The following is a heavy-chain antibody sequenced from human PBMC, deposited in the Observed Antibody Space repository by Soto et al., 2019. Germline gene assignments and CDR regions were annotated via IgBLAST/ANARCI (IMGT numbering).Heavy chain of an antibody. D-gene: IGHD4-17*01. CDR2: IYSNGRT. V-gene: IGHV4-4*07. J-gene: IGHJ1*01. Sequence: SETLSLTCNVSGGSISNNYWTWIRQPAGKGLEWIGRIYSNGRTNFNPSLKSRISMSIDTSKNQFSLKLTSVTAADTAVYYCARSYRDSYEHWGQGTLVTVSS. CDR1: GGSISNNY. CDR3: ARSYRDSYEH.